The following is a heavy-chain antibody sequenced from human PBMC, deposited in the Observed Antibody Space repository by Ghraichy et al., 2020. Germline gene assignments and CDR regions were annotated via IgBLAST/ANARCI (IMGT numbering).Heavy chain of an antibody. CDR3: ARDLDCILFDH. CDR2: IKSDGITT. J-gene: IGHJ4*02. D-gene: IGHD3-3*02. CDR1: GFGFSTYG. V-gene: IGHV3-33*08. Sequence: GGSLRLSCAASGFGFSTYGMHWVRQAPGKGLEWVSVIKSDGITTNYADSVKGRFIISRDNAENTLYLQMNSLRVEDTAVYYCARDLDCILFDHWGQGTLVTVSS.